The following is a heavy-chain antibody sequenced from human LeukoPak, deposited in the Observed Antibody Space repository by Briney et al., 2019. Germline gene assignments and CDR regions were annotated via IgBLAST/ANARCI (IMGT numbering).Heavy chain of an antibody. V-gene: IGHV3-7*02. J-gene: IGHJ4*02. CDR3: ARGEMATIHFDY. Sequence: QSGGSLRLSCVASGFTFSSYWMSWVRQTPGKGLEWVAHLNQDGSERYYVDSVKGRFTISRENVKNSLYLQMNSLRAEDTAVYYCARGEMATIHFDYWGQGTLVTVSS. D-gene: IGHD5-24*01. CDR2: LNQDGSER. CDR1: GFTFSSYW.